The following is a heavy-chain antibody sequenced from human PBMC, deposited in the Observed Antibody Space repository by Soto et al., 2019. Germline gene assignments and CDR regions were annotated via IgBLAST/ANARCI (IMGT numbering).Heavy chain of an antibody. Sequence: EVQLVESGGGLVQPGGSLRLSCAASGFTFSTYNMNWVRQAPGKGLEWVSYISSSGSTVYSAASVKGRFTISRDNAKNSLFPQMNSLRAEDTAVYYCARALCGRSCYFDYWGQGTLVTVSS. J-gene: IGHJ4*02. CDR2: ISSSGSTV. V-gene: IGHV3-48*01. CDR1: GFTFSTYN. D-gene: IGHD2-21*01. CDR3: ARALCGRSCYFDY.